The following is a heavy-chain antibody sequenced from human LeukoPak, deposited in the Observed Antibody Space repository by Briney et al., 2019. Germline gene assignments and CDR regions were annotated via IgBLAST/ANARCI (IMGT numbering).Heavy chain of an antibody. Sequence: GGSLRLSCAASGFTFSNYWMHWVRQAPGKGLVWVSRMKSDGSSTNYADSVKGRFTISRDNAKNTLYLQMNSLRAEDTAVYYCARDRGSDDWFDPWGQGTLVTVSS. CDR1: GFTFSNYW. D-gene: IGHD6-25*01. V-gene: IGHV3-74*01. J-gene: IGHJ5*02. CDR2: MKSDGSST. CDR3: ARDRGSDDWFDP.